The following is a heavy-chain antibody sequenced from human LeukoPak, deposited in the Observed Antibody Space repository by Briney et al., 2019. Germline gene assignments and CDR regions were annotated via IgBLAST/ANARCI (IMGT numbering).Heavy chain of an antibody. CDR2: ISSSGGTI. CDR3: ARPYGGQGY. CDR1: GFTFSSYN. D-gene: IGHD4-23*01. Sequence: PGGSLRLSCAASGFTFSSYNMNWVRQAPGKGPEWLSYISSSGGTIYYADSVKGRFTISRDNARNSLYLQMNSLRAEDTAVYYCARPYGGQGYWGQGTLVTVSS. V-gene: IGHV3-48*04. J-gene: IGHJ4*02.